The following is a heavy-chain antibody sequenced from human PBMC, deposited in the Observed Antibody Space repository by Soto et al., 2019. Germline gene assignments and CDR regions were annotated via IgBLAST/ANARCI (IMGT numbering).Heavy chain of an antibody. D-gene: IGHD6-6*01. J-gene: IGHJ6*02. Sequence: ASVKVSCKASGGTFSSYAISWVRQAPGQGLEWMGGIIPIFGTANYAQKFQGRVTITADESTSTAYMELSSLRSEDAAVYYCARADRPVYYYYGMDVWGQGTTVTVSS. CDR1: GGTFSSYA. CDR3: ARADRPVYYYYGMDV. CDR2: IIPIFGTA. V-gene: IGHV1-69*13.